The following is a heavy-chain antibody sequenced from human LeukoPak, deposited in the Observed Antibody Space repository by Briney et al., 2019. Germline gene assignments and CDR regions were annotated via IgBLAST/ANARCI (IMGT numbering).Heavy chain of an antibody. J-gene: IGHJ5*02. CDR2: INTDGSST. CDR3: ARDPLIPIFGVVISENWFDP. Sequence: GGSLGLSCAASGFTFSSYWMHWVRQAPGKGLVWVSRINTDGSSTSYADSVKGRFTISRDNAKNTLYLQMNSLRAEDTAVYYCARDPLIPIFGVVISENWFDPWGQGTLVTVSS. CDR1: GFTFSSYW. V-gene: IGHV3-74*01. D-gene: IGHD3-3*01.